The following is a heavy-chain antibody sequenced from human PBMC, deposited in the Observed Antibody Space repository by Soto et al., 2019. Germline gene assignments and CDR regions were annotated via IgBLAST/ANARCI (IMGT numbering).Heavy chain of an antibody. D-gene: IGHD2-15*01. CDR2: VHYTGST. CDR3: ARGGWSLDY. V-gene: IGHV4-59*11. J-gene: IGHJ4*02. CDR1: GGSIISHY. Sequence: QVQLQESGPGLVKPSETLSLTCSVSGGSIISHYWSWIRQPPGKGLEWIGYVHYTGSTDYNPSLKSRLTISVDTSKHQFSLKLSSVTAADTAVYYCARGGWSLDYWGQGTLVTVSS.